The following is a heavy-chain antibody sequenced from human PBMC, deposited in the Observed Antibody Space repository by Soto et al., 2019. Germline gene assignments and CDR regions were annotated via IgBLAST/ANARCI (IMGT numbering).Heavy chain of an antibody. J-gene: IGHJ5*02. V-gene: IGHV4-30-2*01. CDR1: GSSVGRGYR. CDR2: IYHSGYT. Sequence: GSSVGRGYRRNCIRQPPGKGLEWIGYIYHSGYTSYNPSLKNRVTISVDKSKNQFSLTLSFVTAADTAVYYCARDSLTGNYFDPWGQGTLVTVSS. CDR3: ARDSLTGNYFDP. D-gene: IGHD1-7*01.